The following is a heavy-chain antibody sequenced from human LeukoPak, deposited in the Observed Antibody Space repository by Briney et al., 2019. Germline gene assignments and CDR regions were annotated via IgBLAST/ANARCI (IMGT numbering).Heavy chain of an antibody. D-gene: IGHD5-24*01. Sequence: GGSLRLSCAASGFTFSSYSMNWVHQAPGKGLEWVSSISSSSSYIYYADSVKGRFTISRDNAKNSLYLQMNSLRAEDTAVYYCARDREMATPFDYWGQGTLVTVSS. V-gene: IGHV3-21*04. CDR2: ISSSSSYI. CDR1: GFTFSSYS. CDR3: ARDREMATPFDY. J-gene: IGHJ4*02.